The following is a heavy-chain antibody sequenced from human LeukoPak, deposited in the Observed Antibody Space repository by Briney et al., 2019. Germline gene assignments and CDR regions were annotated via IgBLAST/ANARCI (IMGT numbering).Heavy chain of an antibody. CDR2: ISGSGGST. CDR3: AKPLSVSGSYSGVYDY. J-gene: IGHJ4*02. V-gene: IGHV3-23*01. Sequence: GGPLRLSCAASGFTFSSYAMSWVRQAPGKGLEWVSAISGSGGSTYYADSVKGRFTISRDNSKNTLYLQMNSLRAEDTAVYYCAKPLSVSGSYSGVYDYWGQGTLVTVSS. D-gene: IGHD1-26*01. CDR1: GFTFSSYA.